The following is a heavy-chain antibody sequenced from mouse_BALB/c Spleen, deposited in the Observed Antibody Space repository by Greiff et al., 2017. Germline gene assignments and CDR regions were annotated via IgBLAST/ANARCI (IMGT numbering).Heavy chain of an antibody. CDR2: IYPGDGDT. D-gene: IGHD1-1*01. Sequence: VQLQQSGAELARPGASVKLSCKASGYTFTSYWMQWVKQRPGQGLEWIGAIYPGDGDTRYTQKFKGKATLTADKSSSTAYMQLSSLASEDSAVYYCARLNYGYAMDYWGQGTSVTVSS. J-gene: IGHJ4*01. V-gene: IGHV1-87*01. CDR3: ARLNYGYAMDY. CDR1: GYTFTSYW.